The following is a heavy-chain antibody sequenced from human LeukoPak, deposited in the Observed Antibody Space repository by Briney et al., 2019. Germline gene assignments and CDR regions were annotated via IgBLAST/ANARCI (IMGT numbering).Heavy chain of an antibody. CDR3: ASQDSSCYYLDY. CDR1: GFTFSSYA. V-gene: IGHV3-23*01. Sequence: GGSLRLSCAASGFTFSSYAMTWVRQAPGEGLEWVSTITGSDDRTYYADSVKGRFTISRDNSRNTLYLQMNSLRAEDTALYYCASQDSSCYYLDYWGQGTLVTVSS. J-gene: IGHJ4*02. D-gene: IGHD3-22*01. CDR2: ITGSDDRT.